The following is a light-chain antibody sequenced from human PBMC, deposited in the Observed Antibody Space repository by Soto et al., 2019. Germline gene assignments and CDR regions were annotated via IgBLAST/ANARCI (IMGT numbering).Light chain of an antibody. CDR1: SSDVGGYNY. Sequence: QPVLTQPPSASGSPGQSVTISCTGTSSDVGGYNYVSWYQQYPGRAPKLMIYEVTKRPSGVPDRFSGSKSGNTASLTVSGLQAEDEADYYCSSYAASNNFYFVFGGGTKVTV. J-gene: IGLJ3*02. CDR2: EVT. V-gene: IGLV2-8*01. CDR3: SSYAASNNFYFV.